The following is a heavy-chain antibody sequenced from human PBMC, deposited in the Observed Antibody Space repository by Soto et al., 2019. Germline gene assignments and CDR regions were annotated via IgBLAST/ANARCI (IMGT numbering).Heavy chain of an antibody. CDR3: ARGSYDYDSSGYYPDY. J-gene: IGHJ4*02. CDR1: GYTFTSYA. D-gene: IGHD3-22*01. Sequence: ASVKVSCKASGYTFTSYAMHWVRQAPGQRLEWMGWINAGNGNTKYSQKFQDRVTISRDTSATTAYMEMSSLRSEDTAVYYCARGSYDYDSSGYYPDYWGQGTLVTVSS. V-gene: IGHV1-3*01. CDR2: INAGNGNT.